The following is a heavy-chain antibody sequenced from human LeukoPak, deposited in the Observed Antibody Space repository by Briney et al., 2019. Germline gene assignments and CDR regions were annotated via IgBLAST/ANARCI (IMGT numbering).Heavy chain of an antibody. CDR2: IYYNVSI. CDR3: ARGGSSGWYYHFDY. CDR1: GGSISSYY. J-gene: IGHJ4*02. Sequence: SETLSLTCTVSGGSISSYYWSWIRQPPGKGLEWIGYIYYNVSINHNPSLKSRVIISVDTSKNQISLKLSAVTAADTAVYYCARGGSSGWYYHFDYWGQGTLVTVSS. D-gene: IGHD6-19*01. V-gene: IGHV4-59*01.